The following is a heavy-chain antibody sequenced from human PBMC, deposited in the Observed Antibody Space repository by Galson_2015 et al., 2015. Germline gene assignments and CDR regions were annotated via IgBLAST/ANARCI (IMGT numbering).Heavy chain of an antibody. D-gene: IGHD2-8*01. J-gene: IGHJ4*02. CDR2: PLFDTP. CDR3: ARASQDCTKTSCPYNY. Sequence: PLFDTPNYAQKFQGRVTITAEKSTNTAYMELSSLRSEDTALYYCARASQDCTKTSCPYNYWGQGTLVTVSS. V-gene: IGHV1-69*06.